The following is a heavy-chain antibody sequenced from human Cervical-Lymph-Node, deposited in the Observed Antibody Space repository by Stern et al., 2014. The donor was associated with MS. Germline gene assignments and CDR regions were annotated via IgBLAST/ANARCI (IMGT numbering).Heavy chain of an antibody. CDR3: TKRSRHFGSESFYDNFAMDV. J-gene: IGHJ6*02. Sequence: EVQLVESGGGLVQPGRSLRLSCAASGFTFDDYAMDWVRQAPGKGLEWVSGITWDRGNIAYADSVKGRFTISRDNAKNSLYLQMNSLRADDTALYYCTKRSRHFGSESFYDNFAMDVWGQGTTVTVSS. CDR1: GFTFDDYA. CDR2: ITWDRGNI. V-gene: IGHV3-9*01. D-gene: IGHD3-10*01.